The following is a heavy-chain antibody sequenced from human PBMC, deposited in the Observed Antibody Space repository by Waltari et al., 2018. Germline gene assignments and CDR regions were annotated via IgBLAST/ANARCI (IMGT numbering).Heavy chain of an antibody. V-gene: IGHV4-39*01. Sequence: QLQLQESGPGLVKPSETLSLTCSVSGASISSSNYYWGWIRQPPGKGLAWIGSMFNGGSTYYNPSLTSRVTISVDTSKIQFSLRLNSVTAADTAIYYCAGHGYSGGWFDPWGQGTLVTVSS. J-gene: IGHJ5*02. CDR1: GASISSSNYY. CDR3: AGHGYSGGWFDP. D-gene: IGHD4-17*01. CDR2: MFNGGST.